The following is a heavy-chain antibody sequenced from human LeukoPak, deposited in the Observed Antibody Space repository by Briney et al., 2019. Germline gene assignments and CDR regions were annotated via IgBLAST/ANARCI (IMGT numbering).Heavy chain of an antibody. Sequence: SETLSLTCTVSGGSLSSTTYYWGWIRQPPGKGLEWIGSINYGGTTSYNPSLKSRVTMSVDTSKNQFSLKLTSVTAADTAVYYCTRDLMDYDVSTGLHHYYMDVWGQGTTVTVSS. D-gene: IGHD3-9*01. CDR1: GGSLSSTTYY. V-gene: IGHV4-39*02. J-gene: IGHJ6*02. CDR3: TRDLMDYDVSTGLHHYYMDV. CDR2: INYGGTT.